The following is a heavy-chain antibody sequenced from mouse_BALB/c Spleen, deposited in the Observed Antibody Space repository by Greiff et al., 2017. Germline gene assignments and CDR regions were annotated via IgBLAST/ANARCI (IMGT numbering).Heavy chain of an antibody. Sequence: EVMLVESGGGLVKPGGSLKLSCAASGFTFSSYAMSWVRQTPEKRLEWVATISSGGSYTYYPDSVKGRFTISRDNAKNTLYLQMSSLRSKDTAMYYCARRYYGYDVGAMDYWGQGTSVTVSS. CDR1: GFTFSSYA. CDR2: ISSGGSYT. J-gene: IGHJ4*01. V-gene: IGHV5-9-1*01. CDR3: ARRYYGYDVGAMDY. D-gene: IGHD2-2*01.